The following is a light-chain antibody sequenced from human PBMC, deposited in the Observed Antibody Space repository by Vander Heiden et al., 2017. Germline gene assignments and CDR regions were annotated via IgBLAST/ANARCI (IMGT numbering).Light chain of an antibody. V-gene: IGKV1-39*01. CDR2: SAS. CDR1: QSISSY. Sequence: DIQMTQSPSSLSASVGDSVTITCRASQSISSYLNWYQQKPGKAPKLLIYSASSLQCGVPSRFSGSGSGTDFTLTISSLQPEDFATYYCQQSYSTPPTFGQGTKVEIK. CDR3: QQSYSTPPT. J-gene: IGKJ1*01.